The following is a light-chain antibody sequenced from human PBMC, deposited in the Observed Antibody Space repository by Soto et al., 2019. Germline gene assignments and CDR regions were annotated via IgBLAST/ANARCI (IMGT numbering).Light chain of an antibody. J-gene: IGLJ1*01. CDR1: SSDVGGYNY. CDR3: SSFTSAYTVV. Sequence: QSVLAQPASVSGSPGQSIAISCTGTSSDVGGYNYVSWYQQHPGKAPKLLISEVSIRPSGVSDRFSGSKSGSTASLTISGLQTEDEADYYCSSFTSAYTVVFGSGTKVTVL. CDR2: EVS. V-gene: IGLV2-14*01.